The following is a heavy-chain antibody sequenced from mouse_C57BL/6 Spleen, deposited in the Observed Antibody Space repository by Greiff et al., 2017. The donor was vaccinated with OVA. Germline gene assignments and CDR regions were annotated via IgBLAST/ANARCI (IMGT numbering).Heavy chain of an antibody. CDR2: IYPGSGST. J-gene: IGHJ3*01. CDR1: GYTFTSYW. Sequence: VHVVESGAELVKPGASVKMSCKASGYTFTSYWITWVKQRPGQGLEWIGDIYPGSGSTNYNEKFKSKATLTVDTSSSTAYMQLSSLTSEDPAVYYCARRPFAYWGQGTLVTVSA. CDR3: ARRPFAY. V-gene: IGHV1-55*01.